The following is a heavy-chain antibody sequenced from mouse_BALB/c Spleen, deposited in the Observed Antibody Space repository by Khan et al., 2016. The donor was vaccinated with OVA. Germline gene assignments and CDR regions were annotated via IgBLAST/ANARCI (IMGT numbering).Heavy chain of an antibody. V-gene: IGHV3-2*02. D-gene: IGHD1-1*01. J-gene: IGHJ2*01. Sequence: EVKLEESGPGLVKLSQSLSLTCTVTGYSITSGYAWNWIRQFPGNKLEWMGYISYSGVTSYTPSLKSRISITRDTSKNQFFLQLNSVTTEDTATYYCARGNYYGYYFDYWGQGTTLTVSS. CDR1: GYSITSGYA. CDR3: ARGNYYGYYFDY. CDR2: ISYSGVT.